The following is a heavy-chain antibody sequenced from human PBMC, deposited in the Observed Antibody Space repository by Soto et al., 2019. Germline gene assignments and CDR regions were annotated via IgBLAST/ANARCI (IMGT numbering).Heavy chain of an antibody. D-gene: IGHD6-19*01. CDR3: AISPPPHRGSADDY. V-gene: IGHV1-69*02. Sequence: QVQLVQSGAEVKKPGSSVKVSCKASGGTFSSYTISWVRQAPGQGLEWMGRIIPILGIANYAQKFQGRVTITADKSTSTAYMGLSSLRSGDTAVYYWAISPPPHRGSADDYWGQGTLVTVSS. J-gene: IGHJ4*02. CDR1: GGTFSSYT. CDR2: IIPILGIA.